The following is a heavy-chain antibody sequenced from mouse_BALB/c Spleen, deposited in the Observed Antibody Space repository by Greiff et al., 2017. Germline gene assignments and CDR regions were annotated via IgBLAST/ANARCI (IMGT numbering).Heavy chain of an antibody. V-gene: IGHV2-3*01. D-gene: IGHD2-14*01. CDR3: ALYRSWFPY. J-gene: IGHJ3*01. Sequence: QVHVKQSGPGLVAPSQSLSITCTVSGISFTSYGVSWVRQPPGKGLEWLGVIWGDGSTNYHSVLISRLSISKDNSKSQVFLKLNSLQTDDTATYYCALYRSWFPYWGQGTLVTVSA. CDR2: IWGDGST. CDR1: GISFTSYG.